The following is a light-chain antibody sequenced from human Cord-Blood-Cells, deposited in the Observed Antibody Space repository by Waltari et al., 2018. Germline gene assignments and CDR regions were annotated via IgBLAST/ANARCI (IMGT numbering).Light chain of an antibody. CDR2: RNN. V-gene: IGLV1-47*01. CDR1: SSNIGSNY. CDR3: AACDDSLSGWV. Sequence: QSVLTQPPPASGTPGQRVTISCSGSSSNIGSNYVYWYQQLPGTAPKLLIYRNNQRPSGVPDRFSGSKSGTSASLAISGLRSEDEADYYCAACDDSLSGWVFGGGTKLTVL. J-gene: IGLJ3*02.